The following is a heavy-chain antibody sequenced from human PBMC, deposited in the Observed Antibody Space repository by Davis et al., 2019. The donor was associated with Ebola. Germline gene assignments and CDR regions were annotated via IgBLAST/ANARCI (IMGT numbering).Heavy chain of an antibody. CDR1: GFTFSSYW. V-gene: IGHV3-74*01. CDR3: AKDESRGYSYGFLI. D-gene: IGHD5-18*01. CDR2: INSDGSST. J-gene: IGHJ4*02. Sequence: GESLKISCAASGFTFSSYWMHWVRQAPGKGLVWVSRINSDGSSTSYADSVKGRFTISRDNSKNTLYLQMNSLRAEDTDVYYCAKDESRGYSYGFLIWGQGTQVTVSS.